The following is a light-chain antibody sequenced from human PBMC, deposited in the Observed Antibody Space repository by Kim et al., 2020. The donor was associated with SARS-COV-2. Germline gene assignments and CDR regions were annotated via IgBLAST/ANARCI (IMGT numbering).Light chain of an antibody. CDR1: QSISSW. CDR3: QQYNSYPWT. CDR2: KAS. J-gene: IGKJ1*01. Sequence: DIQMTQSPSTLSASVGDRVTITCRASQSISSWLAWYQQKPGKTPNLLIYKASSLETRVPSRFSGSGSGTEFTLTISSLQPDDFATYYYQQYNSYPWTFGQGTKVDIK. V-gene: IGKV1-5*03.